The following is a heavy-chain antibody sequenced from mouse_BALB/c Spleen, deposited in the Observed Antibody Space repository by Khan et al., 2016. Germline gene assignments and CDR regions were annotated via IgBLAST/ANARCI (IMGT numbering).Heavy chain of an antibody. V-gene: IGHV9-1*02. CDR3: AREGGNTVVPRGNFEV. J-gene: IGHJ1*01. D-gene: IGHD1-1*01. CDR1: GYTFTNYG. Sequence: QIQLVQSGPELKKPGETVKISCKASGYTFTNYGMNWVKQAPGKGLKWMGWINTYTGEPTYADDFKGRFAFSLETSASTAYLQINNLKNGDMATYVGAREGGNTVVPRGNFEVWGAGTTVTVSS. CDR2: INTYTGEP.